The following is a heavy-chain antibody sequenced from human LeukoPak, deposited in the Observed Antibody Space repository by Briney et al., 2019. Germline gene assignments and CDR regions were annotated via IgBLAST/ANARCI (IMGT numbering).Heavy chain of an antibody. V-gene: IGHV5-51*01. CDR1: GYSFASYW. D-gene: IGHD5-24*01. CDR2: IYPDDSDT. CDR3: ARIVGLDGYGYFDY. Sequence: GESLKLSCKGSGYSFASYWIGWVRQMPGKGLEWMGIIYPDDSDTRYSPSFQGQVTISADKAITTAYVQWRSLKASDTAMYYCARIVGLDGYGYFDYWGQGTLVTVSS. J-gene: IGHJ4*02.